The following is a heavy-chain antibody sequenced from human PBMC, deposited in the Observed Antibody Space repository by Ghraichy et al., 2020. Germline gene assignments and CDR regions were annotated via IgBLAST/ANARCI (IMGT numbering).Heavy chain of an antibody. CDR3: ALVVVVAAATVMDV. V-gene: IGHV2-70*04. CDR1: GFSLSTSGMR. J-gene: IGHJ6*02. CDR2: IDWDDDK. Sequence: SGPTLVKPTQTLTLTCTFSGFSLSTSGMRVSWIRQPPGKALEWLARIDWDDDKFYSTSLKTRLTISKDTSKNQVVLTMTNMDPVDTATYYCALVVVVAAATVMDVWGQGTTVTVSS. D-gene: IGHD2-15*01.